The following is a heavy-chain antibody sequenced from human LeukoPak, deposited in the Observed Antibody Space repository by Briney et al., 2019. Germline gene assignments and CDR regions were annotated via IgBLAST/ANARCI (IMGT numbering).Heavy chain of an antibody. J-gene: IGHJ5*02. V-gene: IGHV4-30-4*01. D-gene: IGHD6-13*01. CDR1: GGSISSGDYS. Sequence: KSSETLSLTCTVSGGSISSGDYSWSWIRQPPGKGLEWIGYIYYSGSTYYNPSLKSRVTISVDTSKNQFSLKLSSVTAADTAVYYCATSIAAAGSVRFDPWGQGTLVTVSS. CDR2: IYYSGST. CDR3: ATSIAAAGSVRFDP.